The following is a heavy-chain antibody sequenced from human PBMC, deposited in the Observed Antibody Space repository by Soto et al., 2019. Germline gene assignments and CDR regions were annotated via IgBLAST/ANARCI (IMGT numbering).Heavy chain of an antibody. CDR3: ARDLAAGEH. V-gene: IGHV1-46*01. CDR1: GYTFTHYY. J-gene: IGHJ4*02. Sequence: QVQLVQSGAEVKKPGASVKVSCRTSGYTFTHYYIHWVRQAPGQGLEWLGIINPASGSTNYAQDLQGRVPLTMDTSTTTVYMELSGLRAEDTDIFYCARDLAAGEHWGQGTLVTVSS. D-gene: IGHD6-13*01. CDR2: INPASGST.